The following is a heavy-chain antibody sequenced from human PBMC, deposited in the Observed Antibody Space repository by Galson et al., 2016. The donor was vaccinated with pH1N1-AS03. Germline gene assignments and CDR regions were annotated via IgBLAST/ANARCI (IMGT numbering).Heavy chain of an antibody. Sequence: SLRLSCAASGFTFSTNAMSWVRQAPGKGLEWVATITGTSGTTYYADSVKGRFTVSRENSRNTLYLQMNNLRAEDSALYYCARDSGRDTWPAYSFASWGQGALVTVSS. CDR3: ARDSGRDTWPAYSFAS. V-gene: IGHV3-23*01. CDR1: GFTFSTNA. J-gene: IGHJ4*02. CDR2: ITGTSGTT.